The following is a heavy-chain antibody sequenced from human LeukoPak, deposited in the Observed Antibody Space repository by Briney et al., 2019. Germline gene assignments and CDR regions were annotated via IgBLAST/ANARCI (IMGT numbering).Heavy chain of an antibody. J-gene: IGHJ4*02. Sequence: PGGSLRLSCAASGFTFSRNGMSWVRQAPGKGLEWVANIKKDGSEKYYVDSVKGRFTISRDNAKTSLYLQMNSPRAEDTAVYYCARDLSGVTGYTYGRGIDYWGQGTLVTVSS. CDR3: ARDLSGVTGYTYGRGIDY. V-gene: IGHV3-7*01. D-gene: IGHD5-18*01. CDR2: IKKDGSEK. CDR1: GFTFSRNG.